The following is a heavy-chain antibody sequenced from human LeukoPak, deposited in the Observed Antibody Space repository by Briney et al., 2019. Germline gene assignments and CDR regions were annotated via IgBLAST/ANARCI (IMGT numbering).Heavy chain of an antibody. Sequence: PGGSLRLSCAASGFTFSEFSMSWVRQAPGTGLEWVSNIQANGRDTYYTDSVKGRFTISRDNSKNTIYLEMNSLRAEDTAVYYCAKGGFTSYFDPWGQGTLVTVSS. CDR2: IQANGRDT. CDR1: GFTFSEFS. CDR3: AKGGFTSYFDP. D-gene: IGHD1-26*01. V-gene: IGHV3-23*05. J-gene: IGHJ5*02.